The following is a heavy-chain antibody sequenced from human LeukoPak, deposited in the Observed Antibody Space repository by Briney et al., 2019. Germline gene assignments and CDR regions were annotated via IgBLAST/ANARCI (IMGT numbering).Heavy chain of an antibody. CDR3: ARRGGGWLNLDY. D-gene: IGHD6-19*01. V-gene: IGHV1-69*13. J-gene: IGHJ4*02. CDR2: IIPIFGTA. Sequence: SVKVSCKASGGTFSSYAISWVRQAPGQGLEWMGGIIPIFGTANYAQKFQGRVTITADESTSTAYMELSSLRSEDTAVYYCARRGGGWLNLDYWGQGTLVTVSS. CDR1: GGTFSSYA.